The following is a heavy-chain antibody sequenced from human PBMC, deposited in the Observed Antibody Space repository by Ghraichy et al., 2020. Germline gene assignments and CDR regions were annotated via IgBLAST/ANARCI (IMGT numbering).Heavy chain of an antibody. V-gene: IGHV4-39*01. CDR1: GGSISSSNSY. CDR3: SRQTYGSGATYDY. D-gene: IGHD3-10*01. J-gene: IGHJ4*02. CDR2: IYYSGST. Sequence: SETLSLTCTVSGGSISSSNSYWGWIRQPPGKELDWLASIYYSGSTYYNPSLKSRVTISVDTSKDHFSLKLNSVTAADTAVYYCSRQTYGSGATYDYWGQGALVTVSS.